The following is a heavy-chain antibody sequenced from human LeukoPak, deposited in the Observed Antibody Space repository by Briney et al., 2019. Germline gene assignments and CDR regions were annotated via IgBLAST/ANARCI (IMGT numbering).Heavy chain of an antibody. J-gene: IGHJ6*03. D-gene: IGHD6-13*01. CDR3: ARVILTSAGNNDFYYYLDV. V-gene: IGHV3-20*04. CDR2: INWNGGST. Sequence: PGGSLRLSCAASGFTFDNYGMSWVRHAPGKGLEWVCDINWNGGSTGYADSMKGRFTVSRDNAKNSLYLQMNSLRAEDTALYYCARVILTSAGNNDFYYYLDVWGKGTTVTVSS. CDR1: GFTFDNYG.